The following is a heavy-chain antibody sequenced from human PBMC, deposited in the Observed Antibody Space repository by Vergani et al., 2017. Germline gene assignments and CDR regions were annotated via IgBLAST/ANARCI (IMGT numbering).Heavy chain of an antibody. D-gene: IGHD5-12*01. CDR3: ARGRYSGYDDAFDM. Sequence: QVTLKESGPVLVKPTETLTLTCTVSGFSLRNPRMGVSWIRQPPGKALEWLAHIFSNDEKSYSTSLKSRLTISKDTSKSQVVLTMTNMDPVDTATYYCARGRYSGYDDAFDMWGQGTMVTVSS. CDR2: IFSNDEK. V-gene: IGHV2-26*01. CDR1: GFSLRNPRMG. J-gene: IGHJ3*02.